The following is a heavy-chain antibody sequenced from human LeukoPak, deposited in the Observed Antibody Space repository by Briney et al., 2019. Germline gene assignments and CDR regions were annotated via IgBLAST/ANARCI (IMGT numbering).Heavy chain of an antibody. D-gene: IGHD6-13*01. Sequence: ASVKVSCKASGYTFTSYVMNWVRQAPGQGLEWMGWININSGKTSYAEGFTGRFVFSFDTSVTTAYLQISSLKADDTAVYYYARAGSTTWSLFHFDTWGQGSRVTVSS. CDR2: ININSGKT. CDR3: ARAGSTTWSLFHFDT. CDR1: GYTFTSYV. J-gene: IGHJ4*02. V-gene: IGHV7-4-1*01.